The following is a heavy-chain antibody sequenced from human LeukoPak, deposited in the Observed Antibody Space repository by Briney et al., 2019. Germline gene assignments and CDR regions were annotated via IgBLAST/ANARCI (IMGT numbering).Heavy chain of an antibody. CDR2: IYYSGST. Sequence: KPSETLSLTCSVSGGSISSYCWSWIRQPPGKGLEWIGYIYYSGSTNHNPSLKSRVTISVDTSRNQVSLKLSSVTAADTAVYYCARHSGSSGAFDYWGQGTLVTVSS. CDR1: GGSISSYC. CDR3: ARHSGSSGAFDY. V-gene: IGHV4-59*08. J-gene: IGHJ4*02. D-gene: IGHD6-6*01.